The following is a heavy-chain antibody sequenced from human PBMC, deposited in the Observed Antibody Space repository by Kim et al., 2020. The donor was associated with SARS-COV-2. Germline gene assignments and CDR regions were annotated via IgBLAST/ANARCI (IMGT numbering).Heavy chain of an antibody. J-gene: IGHJ6*02. CDR1: GFTFGTYW. Sequence: GGSLRLSCAASGFTFGTYWMSWVRQAPGKGLEWVANIKEDESEKYYMDSVKGRFTISRDNAKNSLYLQMNTLTAEDTGVYYCARQMVTGTGASSYGVDVWGQGTTVTVSS. CDR2: IKEDESEK. CDR3: ARQMVTGTGASSYGVDV. D-gene: IGHD2-21*02. V-gene: IGHV3-7*03.